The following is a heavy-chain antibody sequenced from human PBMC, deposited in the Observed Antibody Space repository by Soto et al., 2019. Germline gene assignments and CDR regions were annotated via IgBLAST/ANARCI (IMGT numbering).Heavy chain of an antibody. CDR3: AKFGMATSKRSPPYYIDY. Sequence: EVQVLESGGGLVQPGGSLRLSCAASGFTFSSYAMSWVRQAPGKGLEWVSSISGSGGGTYYADSVKGRFTFSRDNSKNTLYLQMNSVRAEDTAVYYCAKFGMATSKRSPPYYIDYWGQGALVTVSS. CDR1: GFTFSSYA. CDR2: ISGSGGGT. J-gene: IGHJ4*02. V-gene: IGHV3-23*01. D-gene: IGHD3-16*01.